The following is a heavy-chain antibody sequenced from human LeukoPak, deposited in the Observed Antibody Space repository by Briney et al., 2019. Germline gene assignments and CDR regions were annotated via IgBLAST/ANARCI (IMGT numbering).Heavy chain of an antibody. Sequence: SVKVSCKASGGTFSSYAISWVRQAAGQGLEWMGGIIPIFGTANYAQKFQGRVTITADKSTSTAYMELSSLRSEDTAVYYCARDYYYDSSGSLGYWGQGTLVTVSS. CDR1: GGTFSSYA. CDR2: IIPIFGTA. V-gene: IGHV1-69*06. J-gene: IGHJ4*02. CDR3: ARDYYYDSSGSLGY. D-gene: IGHD3-22*01.